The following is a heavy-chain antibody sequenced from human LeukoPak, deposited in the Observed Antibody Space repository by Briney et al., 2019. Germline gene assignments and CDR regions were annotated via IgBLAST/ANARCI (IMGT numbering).Heavy chain of an antibody. V-gene: IGHV4-34*01. D-gene: IGHD5-18*01. CDR3: AGEKRIGGYSYGWVYYFDY. J-gene: IGHJ4*02. CDR2: INHSGST. CDR1: GGSFSGYY. Sequence: SETLSLTCAVYGGSFSGYYWSWIRQPPGKGLEWIGEINHSGSTNYNPSLKSRVTISVDTSKNQFSLKLSSVTAADTAVYYRAGEKRIGGYSYGWVYYFDYWGQGTLVTVSS.